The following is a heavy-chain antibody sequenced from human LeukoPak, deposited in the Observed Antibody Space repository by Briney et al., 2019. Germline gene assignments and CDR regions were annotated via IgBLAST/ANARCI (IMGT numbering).Heavy chain of an antibody. CDR3: ARDLQLLWFGDSAYGMDV. CDR1: GLTFSSYE. J-gene: IGHJ6*02. V-gene: IGHV3-48*03. D-gene: IGHD3-10*01. CDR2: ISSSGSTI. Sequence: GGSLRLSCAASGLTFSSYEMNWVRQAPGKGLEWVSYISSSGSTIYYADSVKGRFTISRDNAKNSLYLQMNSLRAEDTAVYYCARDLQLLWFGDSAYGMDVWGQGTTVTVSS.